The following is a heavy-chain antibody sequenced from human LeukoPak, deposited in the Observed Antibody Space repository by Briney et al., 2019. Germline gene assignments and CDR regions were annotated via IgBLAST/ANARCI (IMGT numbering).Heavy chain of an antibody. Sequence: PGRSLRLSCAASGFTFSSYGMHWVRQAPGKGLEWVANIKQDGSEKYYVDSVKGRFTISRDNAKNSLYLQMNSLRAEDTAVYYCARPIRRGYSYFHRGIDAFDIWGQGTMVTVSS. D-gene: IGHD5-18*01. CDR1: GFTFSSYG. CDR2: IKQDGSEK. V-gene: IGHV3-7*03. J-gene: IGHJ3*02. CDR3: ARPIRRGYSYFHRGIDAFDI.